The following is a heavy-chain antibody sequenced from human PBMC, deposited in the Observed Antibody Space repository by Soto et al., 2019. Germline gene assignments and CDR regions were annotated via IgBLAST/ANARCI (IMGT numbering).Heavy chain of an antibody. Sequence: SETLSLTCVGSDGAFSGYSWGWVRQAPGKGLEWLGEINYRGVTTYNTSLRSRLTISGDTSKGQFSLSLTSVTAADTALYFCARSYYKILTGYYTWGQGTVVTVSS. V-gene: IGHV4-34*01. J-gene: IGHJ4*02. CDR1: DGAFSGYS. D-gene: IGHD3-9*01. CDR2: INYRGVT. CDR3: ARSYYKILTGYYT.